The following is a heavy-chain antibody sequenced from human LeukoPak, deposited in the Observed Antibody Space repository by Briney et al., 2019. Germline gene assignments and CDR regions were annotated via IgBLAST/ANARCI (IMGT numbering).Heavy chain of an antibody. V-gene: IGHV4-38-2*02. Sequence: SETLSLTCTVSGYSISSGYYWGWIRQPPGKGLEWIGSIYHSGSTYYNPSLKSRVTISVDTSKNQFSLKLSSVTAADTAVYYCAREGGDSSRNYWGQGTLVTVSS. D-gene: IGHD3-22*01. CDR3: AREGGDSSRNY. J-gene: IGHJ4*02. CDR1: GYSISSGYY. CDR2: IYHSGST.